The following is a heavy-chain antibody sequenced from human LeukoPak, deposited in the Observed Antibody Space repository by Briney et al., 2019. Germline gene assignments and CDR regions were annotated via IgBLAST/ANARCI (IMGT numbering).Heavy chain of an antibody. D-gene: IGHD4-17*01. J-gene: IGHJ4*02. CDR3: ARALYGDYENYFDY. V-gene: IGHV3-30*04. CDR1: GFTFSSYA. Sequence: GRSLRLSCAASGFTFSSYAMHWVRQAPGKGLEWVAVISYDGSNKYYADSVKGRFTISGDNSKNTLYLQMNSLRAEDTAVYYCARALYGDYENYFDYWGQGTLVTVSS. CDR2: ISYDGSNK.